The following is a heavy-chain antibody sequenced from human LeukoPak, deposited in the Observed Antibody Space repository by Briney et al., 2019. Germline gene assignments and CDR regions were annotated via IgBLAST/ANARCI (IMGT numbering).Heavy chain of an antibody. CDR3: ARDLGRYCSSTSCYPWDY. J-gene: IGHJ4*02. CDR2: ISSSSSYI. CDR1: GLTFSSYS. Sequence: GGSLRLSCAASGLTFSSYSMNWVRQAPGKGLEWVSSISSSSSYIYYADSVKGRFTISRDNAKNSPYLQMNSLRAEDTAVYYCARDLGRYCSSTSCYPWDYWGQGTLVTVSS. D-gene: IGHD2-2*01. V-gene: IGHV3-21*01.